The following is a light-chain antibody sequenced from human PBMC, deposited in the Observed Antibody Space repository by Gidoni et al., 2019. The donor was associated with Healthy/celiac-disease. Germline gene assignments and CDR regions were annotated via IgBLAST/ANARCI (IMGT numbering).Light chain of an antibody. CDR3: QQYYSTWT. Sequence: DIVMTQSPDSLAVSLGERATINCKSSQSVLSSSNNKNYSAWYQQKPGQPPKLLIYWASTRESGVPDRFSGGGSWTDFTLTISSLQAEDVAVYYCQQYYSTWTFGQGTKVEIK. J-gene: IGKJ1*01. CDR1: QSVLSSSNNKNY. V-gene: IGKV4-1*01. CDR2: WAS.